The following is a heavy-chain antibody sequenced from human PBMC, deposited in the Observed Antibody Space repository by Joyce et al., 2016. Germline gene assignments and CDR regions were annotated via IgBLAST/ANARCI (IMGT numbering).Heavy chain of an antibody. CDR3: ARRTYDYVWGSYDYIDY. V-gene: IGHV4-34*01. J-gene: IGHJ4*02. D-gene: IGHD3-16*01. CDR2: INHSGRT. CDR1: GESFSGYY. Sequence: QVQLQQWGAGLLKPSEILSLTCAVYGESFSGYYWSWIRQPPGKGLEVIGEINHSGRTNYNPSLKSRVAISVDTSKNPFSLKLRSVTAADTAIYYCARRTYDYVWGSYDYIDYWGQGTLVTVSS.